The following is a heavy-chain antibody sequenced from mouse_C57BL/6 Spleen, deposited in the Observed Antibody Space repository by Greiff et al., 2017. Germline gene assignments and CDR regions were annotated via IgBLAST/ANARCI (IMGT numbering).Heavy chain of an antibody. V-gene: IGHV1-74*01. J-gene: IGHJ3*01. CDR1: AYTFNNYW. CDR2: IHPSDSDT. CDR3: AIPLIAN. Sequence: QVQLQQPGTELVKPGTSVKVSCKASAYTFNNYWMHWVKQRPGQGLEWIGRIHPSDSDTNYNQKFKGKATFTVDKSSSTAYMHLSSLTSEDSAVYYCAIPLIANWGQGTLVTVSA.